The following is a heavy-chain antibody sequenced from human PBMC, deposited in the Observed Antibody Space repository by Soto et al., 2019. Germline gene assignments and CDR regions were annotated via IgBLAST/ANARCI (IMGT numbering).Heavy chain of an antibody. V-gene: IGHV3-30-3*01. D-gene: IGHD3-10*01. Sequence: GGSLRLSCAASGFTFSSYAMHWVRQAPGKGLEWVAVISYDGSNKYYADSVKGRFTISRDNSKSTLYLQMNSLRAEDTAVYYWARERTYGSGRLVPGGFDYWGQGTLVTVSS. CDR3: ARERTYGSGRLVPGGFDY. CDR2: ISYDGSNK. CDR1: GFTFSSYA. J-gene: IGHJ4*02.